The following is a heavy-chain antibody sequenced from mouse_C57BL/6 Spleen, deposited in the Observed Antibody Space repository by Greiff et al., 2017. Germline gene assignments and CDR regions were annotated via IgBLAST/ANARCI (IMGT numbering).Heavy chain of an antibody. CDR1: GFSLTSYG. Sequence: VQLQQSGPGLVQPSQSLSITCTVSGFSLTSYGVHWVRQSPGKGLEWLGVIWSGGSTDYNAAFISRLSISKDNSKSQVFFKMNSLPADDTAIYYCARNDGYRGAGFAYWGQGTLVTVAA. CDR3: ARNDGYRGAGFAY. D-gene: IGHD2-3*01. CDR2: IWSGGST. V-gene: IGHV2-2*01. J-gene: IGHJ3*01.